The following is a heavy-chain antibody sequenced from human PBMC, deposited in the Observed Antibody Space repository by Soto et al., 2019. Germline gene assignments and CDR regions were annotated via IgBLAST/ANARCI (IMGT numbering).Heavy chain of an antibody. CDR2: ISYDGSNK. CDR1: GFTFSSYA. J-gene: IGHJ4*02. CDR3: AREGRYCSGSGCFDY. D-gene: IGHD2-15*01. V-gene: IGHV3-30*04. Sequence: GGSLRLSCAASGFTFSSYAMHWVRQAPGKGLEWVAVISYDGSNKYYADSVKGRFTISRDNSKNTLYLQMNSLRAEDTAVYYCAREGRYCSGSGCFDYWGQGTLVTVSS.